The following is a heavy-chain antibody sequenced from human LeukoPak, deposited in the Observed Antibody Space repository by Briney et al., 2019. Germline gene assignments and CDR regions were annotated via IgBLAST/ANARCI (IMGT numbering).Heavy chain of an antibody. CDR3: ARVYMWLPRLDY. J-gene: IGHJ4*02. D-gene: IGHD6-19*01. Sequence: ASVKVSCKASGYTFTGYYMHWVRQAPGQGLEWMGWINPNSGGTNYAQKFQGRVTMTRDTSISTAYMELSRLRSDDMAVYYCARVYMWLPRLDYWGQGTLVTVSS. V-gene: IGHV1-2*02. CDR1: GYTFTGYY. CDR2: INPNSGGT.